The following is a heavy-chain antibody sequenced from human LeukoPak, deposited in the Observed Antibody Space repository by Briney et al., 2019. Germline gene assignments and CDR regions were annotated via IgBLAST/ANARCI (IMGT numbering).Heavy chain of an antibody. CDR2: ISYDGSNK. Sequence: GGSLRLSWAASGFTFSSYGMHWVRQAPGKGLEGGGVISYDGSNKYYADSVKGRFTISRDNSKNTLYLQMNSLRAEDTAVYYCAKGDQWLVLRWFDSWGQGTLVTVSS. V-gene: IGHV3-30*18. D-gene: IGHD6-19*01. CDR3: AKGDQWLVLRWFDS. J-gene: IGHJ5*01. CDR1: GFTFSSYG.